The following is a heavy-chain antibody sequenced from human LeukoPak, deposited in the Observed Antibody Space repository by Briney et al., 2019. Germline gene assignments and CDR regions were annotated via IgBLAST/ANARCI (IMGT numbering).Heavy chain of an antibody. D-gene: IGHD2-2*01. CDR3: AKDLWGGDIVVVPAAKIDAFDI. CDR1: GFTFSSYA. V-gene: IGHV3-23*01. J-gene: IGHJ3*02. Sequence: GGSLRLSCAASGFTFSSYAMHWVRQAPGKGLEWVSAISGSGGSTYYADSVKGRFTISRDNSKNTLYLQMNSLRAEDTAVYYCAKDLWGGDIVVVPAAKIDAFDIWGQGTMVTVSS. CDR2: ISGSGGST.